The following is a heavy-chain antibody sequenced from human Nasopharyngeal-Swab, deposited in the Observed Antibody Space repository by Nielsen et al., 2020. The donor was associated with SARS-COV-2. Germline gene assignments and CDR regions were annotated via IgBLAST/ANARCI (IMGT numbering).Heavy chain of an antibody. CDR2: ISSSSSTI. Sequence: GESLKISCAAFGFTFSSYSMNWVRQAPGKGLEWVSYISSSSSTIYYADSVKGRFTISRDNAKNSLYLQMNSLRAEDTAVFYCARVGYNWNSGYFQHWGQGTLVTVSS. V-gene: IGHV3-48*04. CDR3: ARVGYNWNSGYFQH. CDR1: GFTFSSYS. J-gene: IGHJ1*01. D-gene: IGHD1-7*01.